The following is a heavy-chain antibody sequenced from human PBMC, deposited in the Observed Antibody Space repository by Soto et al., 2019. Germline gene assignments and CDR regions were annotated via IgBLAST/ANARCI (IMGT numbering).Heavy chain of an antibody. D-gene: IGHD6-13*01. CDR2: ISYDGSNT. V-gene: IGHV3-30-3*01. Sequence: QVQLVESGGGVVQPGRSLRLSCAASGFTFSSYAMHWVRQAPGKGLEGVAVISYDGSNTYYADSVKGRFTISRDNSKNTLYLQMNRLRAEDTAVYYCARDGLEQQLVHWYFDLWGRGTLVTVSS. CDR3: ARDGLEQQLVHWYFDL. J-gene: IGHJ2*01. CDR1: GFTFSSYA.